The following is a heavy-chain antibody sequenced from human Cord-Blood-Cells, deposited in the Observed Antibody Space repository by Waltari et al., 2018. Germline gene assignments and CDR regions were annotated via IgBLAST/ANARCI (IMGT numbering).Heavy chain of an antibody. J-gene: IGHJ5*02. CDR1: GGSISSYY. Sequence: QVQLQESGPGLVKPSETLSLTCTVSGGSISSYYWSWIRQPPGKGLEWIGYIYYSRSNNYNPSLKRRVTISVDTSKNQFSLKLSSVTAADTAVYYCARNVYSSSWYWFDPWGQGTLVTVSS. D-gene: IGHD6-13*01. CDR2: IYYSRSN. CDR3: ARNVYSSSWYWFDP. V-gene: IGHV4-59*01.